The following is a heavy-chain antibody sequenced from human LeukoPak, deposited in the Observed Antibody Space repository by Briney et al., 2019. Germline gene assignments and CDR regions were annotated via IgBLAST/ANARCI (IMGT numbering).Heavy chain of an antibody. Sequence: GGSLRLSCAASGFTFSDYYMSWIRQAPGKGLEWISYISSSSSTIDYADSVKGRFTISRDNAKNSLYLQMNSLRAEDTAVYYCARGRGYNYGYSDYWGQGTLVTVSS. CDR2: ISSSSSTI. CDR3: ARGRGYNYGYSDY. CDR1: GFTFSDYY. D-gene: IGHD5-18*01. V-gene: IGHV3-11*04. J-gene: IGHJ4*02.